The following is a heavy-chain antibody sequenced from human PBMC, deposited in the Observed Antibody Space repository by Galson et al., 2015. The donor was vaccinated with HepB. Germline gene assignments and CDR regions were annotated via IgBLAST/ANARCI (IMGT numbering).Heavy chain of an antibody. D-gene: IGHD5-18*01. J-gene: IGHJ6*02. CDR3: ATHVDTAMVRDRYYYYGMDV. V-gene: IGHV1-69*04. CDR1: GGTFSSYA. CDR2: IIPILGIA. Sequence: SVKVSCKASGGTFSSYAISWVRQAPGQGLEWMGRIIPILGIANYAQKFQGRVTITADKSTSTAYMELSSLRSEDTAVYYCATHVDTAMVRDRYYYYGMDVWGQGTTVTVSS.